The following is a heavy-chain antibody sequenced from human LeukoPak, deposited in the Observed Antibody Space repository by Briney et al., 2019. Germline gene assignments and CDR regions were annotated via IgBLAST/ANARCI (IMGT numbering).Heavy chain of an antibody. CDR1: GDSISSGDYY. D-gene: IGHD6-19*01. CDR2: IYTSGST. V-gene: IGHV4-61*09. Sequence: SETLSLTCTVSGDSISSGDYYWSWIRQPAGKGLEWIGHIYTSGSTNYNPSLKSRVTMSVDTSKNQFSLKLSSVTAADTAVYYCARDRDSSGWYDWFDPWGQGTLVTVSS. CDR3: ARDRDSSGWYDWFDP. J-gene: IGHJ5*02.